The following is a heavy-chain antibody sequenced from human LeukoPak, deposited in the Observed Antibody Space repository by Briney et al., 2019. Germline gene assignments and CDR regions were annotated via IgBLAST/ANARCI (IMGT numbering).Heavy chain of an antibody. CDR3: ARVLGSGYNFDY. Sequence: PGGSLRPSCAASGFTFSSYEMNWVRQAPGKGLEWVSYISSSGSTIYYADSVKGRFTISRDNAKNSLYLQMNSLRADDTAVYYCARVLGSGYNFDYWGQGTLVTVSS. V-gene: IGHV3-48*03. CDR2: ISSSGSTI. J-gene: IGHJ4*02. CDR1: GFTFSSYE. D-gene: IGHD5-12*01.